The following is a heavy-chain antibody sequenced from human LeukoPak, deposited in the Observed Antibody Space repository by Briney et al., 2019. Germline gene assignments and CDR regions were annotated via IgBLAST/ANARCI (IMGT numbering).Heavy chain of an antibody. Sequence: GGSLRLSCAASGFTFSSYAMSWVGQGPGKGLEWVSAISGSDGSTYHADPVKGRSTIPRDNSKNTPYLQMNSLRAEDTAVYYCAKESVSGSYPYYFDYWGQGTLVTVSS. CDR2: ISGSDGST. J-gene: IGHJ4*02. CDR3: AKESVSGSYPYYFDY. V-gene: IGHV3-23*01. CDR1: GFTFSSYA. D-gene: IGHD1-26*01.